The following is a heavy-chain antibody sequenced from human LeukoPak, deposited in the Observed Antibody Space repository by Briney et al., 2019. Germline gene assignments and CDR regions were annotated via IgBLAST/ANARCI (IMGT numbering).Heavy chain of an antibody. CDR3: ARAVAARPGYYMDV. D-gene: IGHD6-6*01. V-gene: IGHV1-18*01. CDR2: ISGYNGNT. Sequence: ASVKVSCKASGYTFTSYGISWVRQAPGQGLEWMGWISGYNGNTNYAQRLQGRVTMTTDTSTSTAYTELRSLRSDDTAVYYCARAVAARPGYYMDVWGKGTTVTVSS. CDR1: GYTFTSYG. J-gene: IGHJ6*03.